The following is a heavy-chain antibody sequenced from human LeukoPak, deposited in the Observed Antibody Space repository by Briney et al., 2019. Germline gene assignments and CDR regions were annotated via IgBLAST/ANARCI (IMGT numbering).Heavy chain of an antibody. V-gene: IGHV4-34*01. Sequence: PSETLSLTCAVYGGSFSGYYWSWIRQPPGKGLEWIGEINHSGSTNYNPSLKSRVTISVAKSKNQFSRKLSSVTAADTAVYYCARFEQYYDFGSLTGDYFYYWGQGTLVTVSS. J-gene: IGHJ4*02. CDR2: INHSGST. CDR3: ARFEQYYDFGSLTGDYFYY. D-gene: IGHD3-3*01. CDR1: GGSFSGYY.